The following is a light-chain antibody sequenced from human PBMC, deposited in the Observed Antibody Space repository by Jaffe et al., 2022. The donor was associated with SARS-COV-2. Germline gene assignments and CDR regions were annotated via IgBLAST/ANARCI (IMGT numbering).Light chain of an antibody. J-gene: IGKJ4*01. CDR2: DVS. CDR3: QQANSFPLT. CDR1: QGISSR. Sequence: DIQMTQSPSSVSASVGDRVTITCRASQGISSRLAWYQQKPGKTPKVLIYDVSTLQSGVPSRFSGSGYGTDFTLTINSLQPEDFATYYCQQANSFPLTFGGGTKVEI. V-gene: IGKV1-12*01.